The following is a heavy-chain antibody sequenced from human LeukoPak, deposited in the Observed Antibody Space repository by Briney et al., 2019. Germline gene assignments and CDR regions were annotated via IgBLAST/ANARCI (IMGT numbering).Heavy chain of an antibody. CDR3: ATDAEY. Sequence: PGGSLRLSCAASGFTFSSYGMHWVRQAPGEGLERVAVISYDGSSQHCADSMKGRFTISRDNSKKMLYLDMNSLRVEDTGVYYCATDAEYWGQGTLVTVSS. CDR1: GFTFSSYG. J-gene: IGHJ4*02. V-gene: IGHV3-30*03. D-gene: IGHD1-14*01. CDR2: ISYDGSSQ.